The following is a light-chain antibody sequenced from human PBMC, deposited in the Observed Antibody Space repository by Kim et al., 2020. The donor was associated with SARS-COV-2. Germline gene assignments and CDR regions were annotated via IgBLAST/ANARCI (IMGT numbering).Light chain of an antibody. V-gene: IGKV3-20*01. CDR3: QHYGTSPPMYS. Sequence: EIVLTQSPDTLSLSPGERATLSCRASQSVSSAFLAWYQQKPGQAPRLLIYGSSIRATGIPDRFGGSGSGTDFTLTIRRLEPEDFAVYYCQHYGTSPPMYSFGQGTKLEI. J-gene: IGKJ2*01. CDR1: QSVSSAF. CDR2: GSS.